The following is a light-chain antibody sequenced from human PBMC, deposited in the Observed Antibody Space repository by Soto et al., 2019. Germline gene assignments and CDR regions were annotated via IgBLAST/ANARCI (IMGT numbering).Light chain of an antibody. J-gene: IGKJ1*01. CDR2: GAY. CDR1: QSISTY. V-gene: IGKV1-39*01. CDR3: QQSFGSPRT. Sequence: DIQMTQSPSSLSASLGNRVTVTCRASQSISTYLNWVQQRPGKAPKLLIYGAYTLQDGVPSRFSGSGSETDFTLTISSLQPEDFATYYCQQSFGSPRTFGQGTRVDIK.